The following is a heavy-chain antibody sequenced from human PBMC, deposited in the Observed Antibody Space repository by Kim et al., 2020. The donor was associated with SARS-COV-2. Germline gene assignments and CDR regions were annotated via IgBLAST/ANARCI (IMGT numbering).Heavy chain of an antibody. V-gene: IGHV1-8*01. CDR1: GYTFTSYD. Sequence: ASVKVSCKASGYTFTSYDINWVRQATGQGLEWMGWMNPNSGNTGYAQKFQGRVTMTRNTSISTAYMELSSLRSEDTVVYYCARALGVGFGELLSYWGQGTLVTVSS. D-gene: IGHD3-10*01. J-gene: IGHJ4*02. CDR3: ARALGVGFGELLSY. CDR2: MNPNSGNT.